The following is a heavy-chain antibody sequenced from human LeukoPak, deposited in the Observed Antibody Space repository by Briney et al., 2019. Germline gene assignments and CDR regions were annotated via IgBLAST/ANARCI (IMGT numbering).Heavy chain of an antibody. D-gene: IGHD3-3*01. Sequence: ASVKVSCKASGYTFTSYGISWVRQAPGQGLEWMGWISAYNGNTNYAQKLQGRVTMTTDTSTSTAYMELRSLRSDDTAVYYCARISYYGFWSGYYNPRGSGGTYYYYYMDVWGKGTTVTVSS. V-gene: IGHV1-18*01. CDR1: GYTFTSYG. CDR3: ARISYYGFWSGYYNPRGSGGTYYYYYMDV. CDR2: ISAYNGNT. J-gene: IGHJ6*03.